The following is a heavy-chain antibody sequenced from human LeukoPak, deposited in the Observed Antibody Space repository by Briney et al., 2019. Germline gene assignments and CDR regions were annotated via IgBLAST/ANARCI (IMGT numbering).Heavy chain of an antibody. J-gene: IGHJ4*02. CDR2: IKTNSGGT. CDR1: GYTFTGYF. CDR3: AREEAATPSDFDY. D-gene: IGHD6-25*01. V-gene: IGHV1-2*02. Sequence: ASVKVSCKASGYTFTGYFMHWVRQAPVQGLEWMGWIKTNSGGTKYAQKFQGRVTMTRDTSISTAYMELTRLRSDDTAVYCCAREEAATPSDFDYWGQGTLVTVSS.